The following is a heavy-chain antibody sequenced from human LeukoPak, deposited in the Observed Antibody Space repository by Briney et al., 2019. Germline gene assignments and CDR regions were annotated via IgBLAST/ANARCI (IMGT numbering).Heavy chain of an antibody. CDR1: GGSISSYY. CDR2: IYYSGST. V-gene: IGHV4-59*01. CDR3: ARGYDYVWGSHRALGY. D-gene: IGHD3-16*02. J-gene: IGHJ4*02. Sequence: SETLSLTCTVSGGSISSYYWSWIRQPPGKGLEWIGYIYYSGSTNYNPSLKSRVTISVDTSKNQFSLKLSSVTAADSAVYYCARGYDYVWGSHRALGYWGQGTLVTVSS.